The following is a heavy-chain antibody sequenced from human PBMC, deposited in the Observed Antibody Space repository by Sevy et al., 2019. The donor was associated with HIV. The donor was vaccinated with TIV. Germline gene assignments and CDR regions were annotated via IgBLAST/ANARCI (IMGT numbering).Heavy chain of an antibody. V-gene: IGHV3-53*01. J-gene: IGHJ4*02. Sequence: GGSLRLSCAASGFTVSSNYISGVRQAPGKGLEWVSVIYSGGSTYYADSVKGRFTICRDNSKNTLYLQMNSLRAEDTAVYYCARDRVVGATSYFDYWGQGTLVTVSS. CDR2: IYSGGST. D-gene: IGHD1-26*01. CDR1: GFTVSSNY. CDR3: ARDRVVGATSYFDY.